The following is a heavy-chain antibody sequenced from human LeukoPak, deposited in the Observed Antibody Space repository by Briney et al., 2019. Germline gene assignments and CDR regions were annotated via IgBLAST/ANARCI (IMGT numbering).Heavy chain of an antibody. CDR1: GGSFSGYY. V-gene: IGHV4-34*01. CDR2: INHSGST. J-gene: IGHJ4*02. Sequence: SETLSLTCAVYGGSFSGYYWSWIRQPPGKGLEWIGEINHSGSTNYNPSLKSRVTISVDTSKNQFSLKLSSVTAADTAVYYCARPGPYYVFDYWGQGTLVTVSS. CDR3: ARPGPYYVFDY. D-gene: IGHD1-26*01.